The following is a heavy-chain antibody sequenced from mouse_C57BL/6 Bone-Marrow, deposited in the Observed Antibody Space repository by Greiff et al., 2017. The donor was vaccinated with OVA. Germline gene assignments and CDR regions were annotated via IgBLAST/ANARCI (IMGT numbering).Heavy chain of an antibody. J-gene: IGHJ1*03. CDR2: IDPENGDT. CDR1: GFHFPDSY. V-gene: IGHV14-4*01. D-gene: IGHD1-1*01. Sequence: EVQLQPSGAELVRPGASVQLSFPSSGFHFPDSYLPWVKQTPEHRLALIGWIDPENGDTAYASKFPGKATITADTSSNTAYLQLSSLTSEDTAVYYCTTLPLYYGSPYWYFDVWGTGTTVTVSS. CDR3: TTLPLYYGSPYWYFDV.